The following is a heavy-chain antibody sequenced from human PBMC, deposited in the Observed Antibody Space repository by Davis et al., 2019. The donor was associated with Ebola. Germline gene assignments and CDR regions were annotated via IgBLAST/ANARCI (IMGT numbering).Heavy chain of an antibody. CDR1: GFTFSSYG. CDR3: AKVEAKGL. Sequence: GESLKISCAASGFTFSSYGMHWVRQAPGKGLEWVAVISYDGSNKYYADSVKGRFTISRDNSKNTLYLQMNSLRAEDTAVYYCAKVEAKGLWGQGTLVTVSS. J-gene: IGHJ4*02. CDR2: ISYDGSNK. V-gene: IGHV3-30*18.